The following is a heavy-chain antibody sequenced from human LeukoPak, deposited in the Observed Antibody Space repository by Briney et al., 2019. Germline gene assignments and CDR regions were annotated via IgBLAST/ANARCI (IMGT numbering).Heavy chain of an antibody. D-gene: IGHD1-26*01. CDR1: GFTFSDYY. CDR3: ARISGSYVFDY. CDR2: ISSSTYT. Sequence: PGGSLRLSCAASGFTFSDYYMSWIRQAPGKGLEWVSYISSSTYTNYVDSVKGRFTISRDNAKNSMYLQMYSLRAEDTAVYYCARISGSYVFDYWGQGTLVTVSS. V-gene: IGHV3-11*03. J-gene: IGHJ4*02.